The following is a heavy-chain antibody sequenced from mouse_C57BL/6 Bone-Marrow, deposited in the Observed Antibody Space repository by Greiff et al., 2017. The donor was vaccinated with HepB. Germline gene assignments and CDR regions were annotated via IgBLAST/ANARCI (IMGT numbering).Heavy chain of an antibody. Sequence: QVQLQQPGAELVKPGASVKLSCKASGYTFTSYWMHWVKQRPGQGLEWIGMIHPNSGSTNYNEKFKSKATLTVDKSSSTAYMQHSSLTSEDSAVYYGARSQVLRRGGMDYWGQGTSVTVSS. D-gene: IGHD1-1*01. CDR1: GYTFTSYW. J-gene: IGHJ4*01. V-gene: IGHV1-64*01. CDR3: ARSQVLRRGGMDY. CDR2: IHPNSGST.